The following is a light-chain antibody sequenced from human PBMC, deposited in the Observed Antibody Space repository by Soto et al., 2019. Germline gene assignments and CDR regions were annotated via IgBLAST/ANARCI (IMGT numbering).Light chain of an antibody. Sequence: EIVMTQSASTLSLSAGERATLSCRASQSVNSNLAWYQQKAGQAPRLLIYGTSTRATGIPARFSGSGSGTDFTLTISRLEPEDFAVYYCQQRSNWFTFGQGTRLEIK. J-gene: IGKJ5*01. CDR2: GTS. V-gene: IGKV3-15*01. CDR1: QSVNSN. CDR3: QQRSNWFT.